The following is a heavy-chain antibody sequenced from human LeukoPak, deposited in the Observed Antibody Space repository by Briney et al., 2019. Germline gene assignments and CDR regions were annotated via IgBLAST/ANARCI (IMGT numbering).Heavy chain of an antibody. J-gene: IGHJ3*02. CDR1: GGSISSGSYY. V-gene: IGHV4-61*02. Sequence: PSETLSLTCTVSGGSISSGSYYWGWIRQPAGKGLEWIGRIYTSGSTNYNPSLKSRVTISVDTSKNQFSLKLSSVTAADTAVYYCARGLITMVSDALDIWGQGTMVTVSS. CDR3: ARGLITMVSDALDI. CDR2: IYTSGST. D-gene: IGHD3-10*01.